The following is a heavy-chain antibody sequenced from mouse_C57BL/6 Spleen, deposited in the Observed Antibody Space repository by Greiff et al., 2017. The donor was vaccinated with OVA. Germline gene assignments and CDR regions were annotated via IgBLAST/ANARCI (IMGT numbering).Heavy chain of an antibody. V-gene: IGHV1-82*01. CDR1: GYAFSSSW. J-gene: IGHJ1*03. CDR3: ARGTGTPNWYFDV. CDR2: IYPGDGDT. Sequence: QVQLQQSGPELVKPGASVKISCKASGYAFSSSWMNWVKQRPGKGLEWIGRIYPGDGDTNYNGKFKGKATLTADKSSSTAYMQLSSLTSEDSAVYFGARGTGTPNWYFDVWGTGTTVTVSS. D-gene: IGHD3-3*01.